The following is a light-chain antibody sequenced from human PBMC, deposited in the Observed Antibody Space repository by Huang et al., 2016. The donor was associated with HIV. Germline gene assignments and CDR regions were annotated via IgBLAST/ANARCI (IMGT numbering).Light chain of an antibody. Sequence: DIIMTQSPVSLAVSLGERATLNCRSSQSVYSSSTSKDYMAWFQQKPGQPPRLLLFWASTREAGVPDRFSGSGSGTHFTLTIANLEAEDAAIYYCQQYYSSPQTFGQGTRVEVK. CDR2: WAS. V-gene: IGKV4-1*01. CDR3: QQYYSSPQT. J-gene: IGKJ1*01. CDR1: QSVYSSSTSKDY.